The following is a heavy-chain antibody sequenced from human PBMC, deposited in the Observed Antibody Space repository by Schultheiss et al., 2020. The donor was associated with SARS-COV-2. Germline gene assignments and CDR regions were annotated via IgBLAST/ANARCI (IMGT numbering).Heavy chain of an antibody. J-gene: IGHJ1*01. CDR3: ASYYSSSWYYFQH. CDR1: GGSISSSSYY. V-gene: IGHV4-39*01. CDR2: IYYSGST. Sequence: SETLSLTCTVSGGSISSSSYYWGWIRQPPGKGLEWIGSIYYSGSTYYNPSLKSRVTISVDTSKNQFSLKLSSVTAADTAVYYCASYYSSSWYYFQHWGQGTLVTVSS. D-gene: IGHD6-13*01.